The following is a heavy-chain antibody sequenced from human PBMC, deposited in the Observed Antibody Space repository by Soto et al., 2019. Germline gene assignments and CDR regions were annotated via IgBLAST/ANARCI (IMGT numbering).Heavy chain of an antibody. CDR1: GYTFTSYG. CDR3: ARDREDYDILPGHYFYGMDV. D-gene: IGHD3-9*01. CDR2: ISAYNGNT. J-gene: IGHJ6*02. V-gene: IGHV1-18*01. Sequence: GASVKVSCKASGYTFTSYGISWVRQAPGQGLEWMGWISAYNGNTNYAQKLQGRVTMTTDTSTSTAYMELRSLRSDDTAVYYCARDREDYDILPGHYFYGMDVWGQGTTVTVSS.